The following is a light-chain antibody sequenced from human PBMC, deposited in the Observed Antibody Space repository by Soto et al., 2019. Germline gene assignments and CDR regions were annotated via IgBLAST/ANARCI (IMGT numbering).Light chain of an antibody. V-gene: IGKV1-33*01. Sequence: DIQMTQSPSPLSASVGDRVTITCQASQDISNYLNWYQQKPGKAPKLLIYDASNLETGVPSRFSGSGSGTDFTFTISSLQPEDIATYYCQQYDNLPRRFTFGPGTKVDIK. CDR1: QDISNY. CDR2: DAS. J-gene: IGKJ3*01. CDR3: QQYDNLPRRFT.